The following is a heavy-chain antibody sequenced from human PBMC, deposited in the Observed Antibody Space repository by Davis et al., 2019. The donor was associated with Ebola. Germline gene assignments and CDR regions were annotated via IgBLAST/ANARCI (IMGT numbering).Heavy chain of an antibody. J-gene: IGHJ4*02. Sequence: AASVKVSCKASGYTLNNYYMHWVRQAPGQGLEWMGRINPNSGGTNYAQKFQGRVTMTRDTSISTAYVELSRLRSDDTAVYYCARLGDRYCSGGSCYPHYFDYWGQGTLVTVSS. CDR2: INPNSGGT. CDR1: GYTLNNYY. CDR3: ARLGDRYCSGGSCYPHYFDY. D-gene: IGHD2-15*01. V-gene: IGHV1-2*06.